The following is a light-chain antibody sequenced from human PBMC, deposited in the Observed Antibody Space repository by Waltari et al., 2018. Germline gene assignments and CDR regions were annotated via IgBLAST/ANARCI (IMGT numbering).Light chain of an antibody. CDR2: DVN. V-gene: IGLV2-14*03. Sequence: HSALAQPASVSGSPGQSITISCTGTSSDVGGYNYVSWYQQHPCKAPRLMIYDVNNLPSGVSNRFSGSKSDKTASLTISGLQAEDEADYYCSSFTRTNSWVFGGGTKLTVL. CDR3: SSFTRTNSWV. CDR1: SSDVGGYNY. J-gene: IGLJ3*02.